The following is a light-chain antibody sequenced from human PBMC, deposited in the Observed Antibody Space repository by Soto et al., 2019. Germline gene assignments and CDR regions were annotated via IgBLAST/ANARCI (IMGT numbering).Light chain of an antibody. V-gene: IGKV1-5*01. CDR1: QGINNW. CDR2: DAS. CDR3: QQYNDYALYA. J-gene: IGKJ2*01. Sequence: DIQMTQSPATQSASVGDRVTITCRASQGINNWLAWYQQKPGKAPKLLVYDASTLHSGVPSRFSGSGFGTHFSLTISSLQPDDFATYFCQQYNDYALYAFGQGTKLEIK.